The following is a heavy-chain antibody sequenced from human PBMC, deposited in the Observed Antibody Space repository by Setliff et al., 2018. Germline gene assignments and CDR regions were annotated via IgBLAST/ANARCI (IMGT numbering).Heavy chain of an antibody. CDR2: ITPIFETA. Sequence: SVKVSCKASGGTLSGYAFSWVRQAPGQGLEWVGGITPIFETAHYAQKFQDRVTITADKSTSTVYMELSSLRSDDTAVYYCARDGAYCSGGSCYSFDYWGQGTPVTVSS. CDR3: ARDGAYCSGGSCYSFDY. V-gene: IGHV1-69*06. D-gene: IGHD2-15*01. J-gene: IGHJ4*02. CDR1: GGTLSGYA.